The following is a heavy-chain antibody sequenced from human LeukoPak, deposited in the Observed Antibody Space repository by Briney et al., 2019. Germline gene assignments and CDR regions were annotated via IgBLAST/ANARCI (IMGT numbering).Heavy chain of an antibody. Sequence: SGPTLVKPTQTLTLTCTFSGFSLSTSGVGAGWIRQPPRKALEWLALIYWDDNKRYSPSLKSRLTITKDTSTNQVVLTMTNMDPVDTGTYYCAHSTAVGRGYYYYGMDVWGQGTTVTVSS. CDR2: IYWDDNK. V-gene: IGHV2-5*02. CDR1: GFSLSTSGVG. D-gene: IGHD4-23*01. CDR3: AHSTAVGRGYYYYGMDV. J-gene: IGHJ6*02.